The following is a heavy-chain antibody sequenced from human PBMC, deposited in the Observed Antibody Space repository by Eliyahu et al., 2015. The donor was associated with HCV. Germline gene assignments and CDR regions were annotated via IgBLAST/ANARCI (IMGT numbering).Heavy chain of an antibody. CDR1: GYTFTSYA. Sequence: QVQLVQSGAEVKKPGASVKVSCKASGYTFTSYAMHWVRQAPGQRLEWMGWINAGNGNTKYSQKFQGRVTITRDTSASTAYMELSSLRSEDTAVYYCARETKKTYSSGWPDYWGQGTLVTVSS. CDR2: INAGNGNT. D-gene: IGHD6-19*01. CDR3: ARETKKTYSSGWPDY. V-gene: IGHV1-3*01. J-gene: IGHJ4*02.